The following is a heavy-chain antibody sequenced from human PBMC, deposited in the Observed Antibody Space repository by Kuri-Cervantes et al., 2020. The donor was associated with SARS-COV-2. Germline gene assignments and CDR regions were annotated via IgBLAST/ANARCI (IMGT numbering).Heavy chain of an antibody. CDR1: GFTFSSYA. CDR2: ISGSGGST. CDR3: ANSLLLSLDY. J-gene: IGHJ4*02. Sequence: GGSLRLSCAASGFTFSSYAMSWVRQAPGKGLEWVSAISGSGGSTYYADSVKGRFTISRDNSKNTPYLQMNSLRAEDTAVYYCANSLLLSLDYWGQGTLVTVSS. V-gene: IGHV3-23*01. D-gene: IGHD1-26*01.